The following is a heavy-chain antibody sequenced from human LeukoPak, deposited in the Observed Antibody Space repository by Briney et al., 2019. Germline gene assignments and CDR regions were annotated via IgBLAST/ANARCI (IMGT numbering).Heavy chain of an antibody. D-gene: IGHD3-22*01. CDR3: AKHPSGYYYDLFDY. J-gene: IGHJ4*02. CDR2: IGGGGVST. CDR1: GFTFSRYG. Sequence: GGSLRLSCAASGFTFSRYGMSWVRQAPGKGLEWVSSIGGGGVSTYFADSVKGRFTISRDNSKNTLYLHMNNLRAEDTAVYYCAKHPSGYYYDLFDYWGQGTLVTVSS. V-gene: IGHV3-23*01.